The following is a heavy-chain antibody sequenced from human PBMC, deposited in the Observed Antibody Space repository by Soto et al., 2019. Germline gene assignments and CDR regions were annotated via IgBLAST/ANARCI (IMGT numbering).Heavy chain of an antibody. CDR2: INHSGST. Sequence: SETLSLTCAVYGGSFSGYYWSWIRQPPGKGLEWIGEINHSGSTNYNPSLKSRVTISVDTSKNQFSLKLSSVTAADTAVYYCARTVLRFLPWSPTRVGWFDPWGQGTLVTVS. J-gene: IGHJ5*02. V-gene: IGHV4-34*01. D-gene: IGHD3-3*01. CDR1: GGSFSGYY. CDR3: ARTVLRFLPWSPTRVGWFDP.